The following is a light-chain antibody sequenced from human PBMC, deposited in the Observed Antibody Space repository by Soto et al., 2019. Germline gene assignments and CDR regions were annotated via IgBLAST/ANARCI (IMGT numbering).Light chain of an antibody. Sequence: QSVLTQPPSASGTPGQRVTISWSGSSSNIGGNYVYWYQQLPGTAPKLLIYRSNQRPSGVPDRFSGSKSGTSAPLAISGLRSEDEADYYCAAWDDSLSGPVFGGGTKLTVL. J-gene: IGLJ2*01. V-gene: IGLV1-47*01. CDR3: AAWDDSLSGPV. CDR2: RSN. CDR1: SSNIGGNY.